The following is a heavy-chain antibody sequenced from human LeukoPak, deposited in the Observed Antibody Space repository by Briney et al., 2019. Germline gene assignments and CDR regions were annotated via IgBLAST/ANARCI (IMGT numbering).Heavy chain of an antibody. J-gene: IGHJ3*02. CDR1: GGSVSSGSYY. CDR2: IYYSGST. Sequence: SETLSLTCTVSGGSVSSGSYYWSWIRQLPGKGLEWIGYIYYSGSTNYNPSLKSRVTISVDTSKNQFSLKLSSVTAADTAVYYCARDTGIVGATTEPFDIWGQGTMVTVSS. D-gene: IGHD1-26*01. V-gene: IGHV4-61*01. CDR3: ARDTGIVGATTEPFDI.